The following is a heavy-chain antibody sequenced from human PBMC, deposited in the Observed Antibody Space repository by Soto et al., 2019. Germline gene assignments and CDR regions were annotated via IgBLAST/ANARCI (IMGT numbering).Heavy chain of an antibody. Sequence: ASVKVSCKASGYTFTGYYMHWVRQAPGQGLEWMGWINPNSGGTNYAQKFQGRVTMTRDTSISTAYMELSRLRSDDTAVYYCASNDFWSGYYGNYYYYGMDVWGQGTTVTVSS. CDR2: INPNSGGT. D-gene: IGHD3-3*01. CDR3: ASNDFWSGYYGNYYYYGMDV. V-gene: IGHV1-2*02. CDR1: GYTFTGYY. J-gene: IGHJ6*02.